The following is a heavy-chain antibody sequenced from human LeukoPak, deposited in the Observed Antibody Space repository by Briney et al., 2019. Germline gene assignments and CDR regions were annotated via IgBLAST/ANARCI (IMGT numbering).Heavy chain of an antibody. V-gene: IGHV3-7*03. Sequence: GGSLRLSCAASGFTFSSYWMTWVRQAPGXGLEWVANIKQDESEKYYVDSVKGRFTISRDNAKNSLYLQMNSLRAEDTAVYYCARSALDTSGTYYNPQPFDYWGQGTLVTVSS. D-gene: IGHD3-10*01. CDR3: ARSALDTSGTYYNPQPFDY. CDR2: IKQDESEK. J-gene: IGHJ4*02. CDR1: GFTFSSYW.